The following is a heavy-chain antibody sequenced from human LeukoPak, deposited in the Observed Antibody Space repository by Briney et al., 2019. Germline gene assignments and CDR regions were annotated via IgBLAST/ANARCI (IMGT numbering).Heavy chain of an antibody. D-gene: IGHD3-22*01. CDR2: IYYSGST. V-gene: IGHV4-39*07. CDR1: GGSISSINYY. J-gene: IGHJ5*02. CDR3: ARGGGSGYSP. Sequence: SETLSLTCSVSGGSISSINYYWGWIRQPPGKGLEWIGSIYYSGSTYYNPSLKSRVTISVDTSKNHFSLKLSSVTAADTAVYYCARGGGSGYSPWGQGTLVTVSS.